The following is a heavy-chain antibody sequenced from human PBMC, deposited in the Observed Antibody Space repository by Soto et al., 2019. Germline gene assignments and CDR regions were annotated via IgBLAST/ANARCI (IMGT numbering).Heavy chain of an antibody. V-gene: IGHV3-7*01. J-gene: IGHJ4*02. CDR1: ELTFSQHW. Sequence: EVHLVESGGGLVQPGGSLRLSCAASELTFSQHWMSWVRQALGKGLEWVADIKPDGSEKYYVDSVKGRFTISRDNAKNSVYLQMNSLRAEDTAVYYCARGHYGRDYWGQGTLVTVSS. CDR2: IKPDGSEK. D-gene: IGHD4-17*01. CDR3: ARGHYGRDY.